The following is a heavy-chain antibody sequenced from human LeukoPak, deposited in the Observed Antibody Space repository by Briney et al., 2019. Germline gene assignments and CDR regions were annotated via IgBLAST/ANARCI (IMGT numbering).Heavy chain of an antibody. J-gene: IGHJ4*02. Sequence: SETLSLTCTVSGGSISSGDYYWSWIRQPPGKGLEWIGYIYYSGSTYYNPSLKSRVTISVDTSKNQFSLKLSSVTAADTAVYYCAREPVLLLHGLWFGESYVDYWGQGTLVTVSS. D-gene: IGHD3-10*01. CDR3: AREPVLLLHGLWFGESYVDY. CDR1: GGSISSGDYY. CDR2: IYYSGST. V-gene: IGHV4-30-4*08.